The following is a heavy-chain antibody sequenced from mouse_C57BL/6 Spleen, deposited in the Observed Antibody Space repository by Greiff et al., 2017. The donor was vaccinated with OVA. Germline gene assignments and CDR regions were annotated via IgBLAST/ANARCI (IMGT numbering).Heavy chain of an antibody. Sequence: QVQLKESGPGILQSSQTLSLTCSFSGFSLSTSGMGVSWIRQPSGKGLEWLAHIYWDDDKRYNPSLKSRLTISKDTSRNQVFLKITSVDTADTATYYCARWGYGNYFYYAMDYWGQGTSVTVSS. V-gene: IGHV8-12*01. J-gene: IGHJ4*01. CDR2: IYWDDDK. CDR1: GFSLSTSGMG. D-gene: IGHD2-10*02. CDR3: ARWGYGNYFYYAMDY.